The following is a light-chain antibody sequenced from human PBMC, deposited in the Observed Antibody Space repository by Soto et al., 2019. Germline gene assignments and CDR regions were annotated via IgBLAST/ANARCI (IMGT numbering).Light chain of an antibody. CDR1: SSDVGGYNY. J-gene: IGLJ2*01. V-gene: IGLV2-8*01. CDR2: EVS. Sequence: QSALTQPPSASGSPGQSVTISCTGTSSDVGGYNYVSWYQQHPGKAPKLMISEVSKRPSGVPDRFSGSKSGNTASLTVSGLQAEDEADYYCSSYAGRNNFVVFGGGTKLTV. CDR3: SSYAGRNNFVV.